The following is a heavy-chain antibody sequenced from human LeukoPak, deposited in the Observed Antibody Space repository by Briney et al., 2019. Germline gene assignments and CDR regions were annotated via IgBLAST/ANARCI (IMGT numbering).Heavy chain of an antibody. CDR3: ARSPIGASAY. Sequence: ASVKVSCNPSGYTFTDSYIHWVRQAPAVGLQWMGWINPNNGDTHYAEVFQGRVTMTRDTSIRTAYMELTGLTTDDTAVYYCARSPIGASAYWGRGTLVTVSS. CDR2: INPNNGDT. J-gene: IGHJ4*02. V-gene: IGHV1-2*02. D-gene: IGHD3-10*01. CDR1: GYTFTDSY.